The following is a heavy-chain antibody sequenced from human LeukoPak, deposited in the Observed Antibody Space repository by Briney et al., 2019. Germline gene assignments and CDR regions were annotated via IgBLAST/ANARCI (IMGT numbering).Heavy chain of an antibody. J-gene: IGHJ4*02. CDR1: GFTFSSYS. Sequence: PGGSLRLSCAASGFTFSSYSMNWVRQAPGKGLEWVSSISSSSSYIYYADSVKGRFTISRDNAKNSLYLQMNSLRAEDTTVYYCARGGWSRFDYWGQGTLVTVSS. D-gene: IGHD6-19*01. CDR3: ARGGWSRFDY. V-gene: IGHV3-21*01. CDR2: ISSSSSYI.